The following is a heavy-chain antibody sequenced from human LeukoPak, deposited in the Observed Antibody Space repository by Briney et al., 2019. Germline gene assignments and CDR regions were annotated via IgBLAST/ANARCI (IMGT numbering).Heavy chain of an antibody. J-gene: IGHJ5*02. V-gene: IGHV4-39*07. CDR1: GASVSGSAYY. CDR2: IYYSGST. CDR3: ARGLYDSSGYHNFNWFDP. Sequence: SETLSLTCTVSGASVSGSAYYWGWIRQPPGKGLEWIGNIYYSGSTYYNESLESRVAISIDTSKNQFSPKLSSVTAADTAVYYCARGLYDSSGYHNFNWFDPWGQGTLVTVSS. D-gene: IGHD3-22*01.